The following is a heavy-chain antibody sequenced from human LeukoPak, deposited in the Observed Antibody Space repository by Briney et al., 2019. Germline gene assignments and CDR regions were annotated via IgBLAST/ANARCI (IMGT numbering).Heavy chain of an antibody. Sequence: GGSLRLSCAASGFTLSSNYMSWVRQGPGKGLEWVSLIYSGGYTYYADSVKGRFTISRDNSKNTLYLQMNSLRGEDTAVYYCARQRYYYDSSGPYFDYWGQGTLVTVSS. D-gene: IGHD3-22*01. CDR2: IYSGGYT. CDR1: GFTLSSNY. V-gene: IGHV3-53*01. J-gene: IGHJ4*02. CDR3: ARQRYYYDSSGPYFDY.